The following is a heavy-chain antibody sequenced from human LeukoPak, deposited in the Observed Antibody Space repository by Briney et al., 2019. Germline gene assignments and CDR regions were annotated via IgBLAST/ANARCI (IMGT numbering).Heavy chain of an antibody. D-gene: IGHD2-15*01. CDR3: ARDQAFVYCSGGTCYDDY. CDR1: GYTFTGYY. J-gene: IGHJ4*02. Sequence: ASVKVSCKASGYTFTGYYMHWVRQAPGQGLEWMGWINPNSGDTHYAQKFQGRVTMTRDTSINTAYMELSRLRSDDTAVYYCARDQAFVYCSGGTCYDDYWGQGSLATVSS. V-gene: IGHV1-2*02. CDR2: INPNSGDT.